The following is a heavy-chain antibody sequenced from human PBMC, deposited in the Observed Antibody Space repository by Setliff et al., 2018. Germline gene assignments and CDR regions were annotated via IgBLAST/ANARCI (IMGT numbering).Heavy chain of an antibody. D-gene: IGHD3-10*01. Sequence: SETLSLTCTVSGGSISSSTYYWGWIRQPPGKGLEWIGSIYYTGSTHYNPSLKGRVTMSVDTSNNQLSLKLTSVSAADTAVYYCARAYYYGSGNSHKYYMDVWGKGTAVTVSS. CDR1: GGSISSSTYY. J-gene: IGHJ6*03. CDR3: ARAYYYGSGNSHKYYMDV. CDR2: IYYTGST. V-gene: IGHV4-39*07.